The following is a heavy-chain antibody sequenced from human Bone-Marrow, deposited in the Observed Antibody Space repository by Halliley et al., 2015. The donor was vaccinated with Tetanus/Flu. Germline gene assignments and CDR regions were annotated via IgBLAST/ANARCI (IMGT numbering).Heavy chain of an antibody. J-gene: IGHJ4*02. CDR2: ISGSGAIT. Sequence: SLRLSCAASGLTFSSSAMSWVRQAPGKGLEWVSAISGSGAITSYADSVKGRFTVSRDNSKDTLYLQMSSLRAEDTAVYYCARDPLRLIAATVGYFDYWGQGTLVTVSS. V-gene: IGHV3-23*01. D-gene: IGHD6-13*01. CDR1: GLTFSSSA. CDR3: ARDPLRLIAATVGYFDY.